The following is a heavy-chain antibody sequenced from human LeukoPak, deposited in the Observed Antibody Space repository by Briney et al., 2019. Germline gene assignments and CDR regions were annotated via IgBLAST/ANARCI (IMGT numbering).Heavy chain of an antibody. Sequence: GGSLRLSCTASGFTFGDYAMSWVRQAPGKGLEWVGFIRSKAYGGTTEYAASVKGRFTISRDNTKKSLYLQMNSLRVEDTAVYYCARLNDYSLYNWGQGTLVTVSS. CDR3: ARLNDYSLYN. D-gene: IGHD4-11*01. CDR1: GFTFGDYA. J-gene: IGHJ4*02. CDR2: IRSKAYGGTT. V-gene: IGHV3-49*04.